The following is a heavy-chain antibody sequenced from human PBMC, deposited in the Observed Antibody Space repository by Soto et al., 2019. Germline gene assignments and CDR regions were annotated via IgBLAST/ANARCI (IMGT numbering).Heavy chain of an antibody. CDR1: GGSISRGGYY. D-gene: IGHD6-19*01. Sequence: TSETLSLTCTVSGGSISRGGYYWSWIRQHPGKGLEWIGDIFYSGNPQYNPSLKSRVTISVDTSKNQFSLKLSSVTAADTAVYYCASGQYSSAWYRAEYFQHWGQGTLVTAPQ. CDR3: ASGQYSSAWYRAEYFQH. CDR2: IFYSGNP. J-gene: IGHJ1*01. V-gene: IGHV4-31*03.